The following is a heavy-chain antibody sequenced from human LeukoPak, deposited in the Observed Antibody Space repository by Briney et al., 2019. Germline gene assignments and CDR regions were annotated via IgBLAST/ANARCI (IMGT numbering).Heavy chain of an antibody. CDR3: AKARGSYHDY. V-gene: IGHV3-23*01. Sequence: GRSLRLSCAASGFTFSSYAMSWVRQAPGKGLEWVSAISGSGGSTYYADSVRGRFTISRDNSKNTLYLQMNSLRAEDTAVYYCAKARGSYHDYWGQGTLVTVSS. CDR1: GFTFSSYA. CDR2: ISGSGGST. D-gene: IGHD1-26*01. J-gene: IGHJ4*02.